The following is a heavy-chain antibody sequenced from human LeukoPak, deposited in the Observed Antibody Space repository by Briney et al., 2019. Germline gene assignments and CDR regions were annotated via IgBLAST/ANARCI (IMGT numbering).Heavy chain of an antibody. Sequence: PGRSLRLSCAASGFTFDDYAMHWVRQAPGKGLEWVSGISWNSGSIGYADSVKGRFTISRDNAKNSLYLQMNSLRAEDMALYNCAKAPTEYYDSSGSYYFDYWGQGTLVTVSS. D-gene: IGHD3-22*01. CDR3: AKAPTEYYDSSGSYYFDY. CDR1: GFTFDDYA. V-gene: IGHV3-9*03. J-gene: IGHJ4*02. CDR2: ISWNSGSI.